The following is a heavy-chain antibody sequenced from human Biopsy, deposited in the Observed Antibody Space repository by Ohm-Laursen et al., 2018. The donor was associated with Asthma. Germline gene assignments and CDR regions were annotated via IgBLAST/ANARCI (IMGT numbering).Heavy chain of an antibody. J-gene: IGHJ6*02. CDR2: ISFDGSNK. V-gene: IGHV3-30*03. CDR3: ARVDGVVEAATRLGGMDV. D-gene: IGHD2-15*01. Sequence: SLRLSCAASGFTFSSFGMHWVRQTPAKGLEWVAVISFDGSNKYYADSVKGRFTISRDNSKNTLYLQMTSLSDEDSAVYYCARVDGVVEAATRLGGMDVWGQGTTVTVSS. CDR1: GFTFSSFG.